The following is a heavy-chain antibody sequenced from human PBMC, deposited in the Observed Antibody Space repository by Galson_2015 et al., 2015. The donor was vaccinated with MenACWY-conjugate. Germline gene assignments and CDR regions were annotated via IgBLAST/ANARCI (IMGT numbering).Heavy chain of an antibody. CDR2: IYTSGST. CDR3: AREFGT. J-gene: IGHJ5*02. V-gene: IGHV4-61*02. Sequence: QVQLQESGPGLVKPSETLSLTCTVSGGSISSGSYYWTWIRQPAGEGLEWIGLIYTSGSTKYNPSLKSRVTILLDTSKNQVFLILSSVTAADTAVYYCAREFGTWGQGTLVTVSS. CDR1: GGSISSGSYY.